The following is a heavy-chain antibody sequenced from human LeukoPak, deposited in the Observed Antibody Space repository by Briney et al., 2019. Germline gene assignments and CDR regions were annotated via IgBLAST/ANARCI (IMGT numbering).Heavy chain of an antibody. D-gene: IGHD3-22*01. CDR3: ARAYPVGDYYDSSGYWRSAFDI. CDR2: IYHSGST. CDR1: GYSISSGYY. V-gene: IGHV4-38-2*02. J-gene: IGHJ3*02. Sequence: PSETLSLTCTVSGYSISSGYYWGWIRQPPGKGLEWIGSIYHSGSTYYNPSLKSRVTISVDTSKNQFSLKLSSVTAADTAVYYCARAYPVGDYYDSSGYWRSAFDIWGQGTMVTVSS.